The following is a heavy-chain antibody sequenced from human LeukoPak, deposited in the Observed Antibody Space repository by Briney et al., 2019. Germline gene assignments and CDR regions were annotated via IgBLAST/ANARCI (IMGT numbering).Heavy chain of an antibody. CDR2: ISSSSSYI. CDR3: ARPTVAARSQPAI. J-gene: IGHJ6*04. D-gene: IGHD6-6*01. Sequence: PGGSLRLSCAASGFTFSSYSMNWVRQAPGKGLEWVSSISSSSSYIYYADSVKGRFTISRDNAKNSLYLQMNSLRAEDTAVYYCARPTVAARSQPAIWGKGTTVTVSS. CDR1: GFTFSSYS. V-gene: IGHV3-21*01.